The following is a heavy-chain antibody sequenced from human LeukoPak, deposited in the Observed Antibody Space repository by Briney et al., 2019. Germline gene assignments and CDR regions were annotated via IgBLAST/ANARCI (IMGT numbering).Heavy chain of an antibody. Sequence: GGSLRLSCAASGXTFSSYAMHWVRQAPGKGLEWVAVISYDGSNKYYADSVKGRFTISRDNSKNTLYLQMNSLRAEDTAVYYCARTGLRFGPIDYWGQGTLVTVSS. J-gene: IGHJ4*02. D-gene: IGHD5-12*01. V-gene: IGHV3-30-3*01. CDR3: ARTGLRFGPIDY. CDR1: GXTFSSYA. CDR2: ISYDGSNK.